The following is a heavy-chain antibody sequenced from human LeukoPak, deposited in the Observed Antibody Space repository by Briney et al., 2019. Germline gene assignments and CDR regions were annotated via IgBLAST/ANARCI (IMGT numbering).Heavy chain of an antibody. V-gene: IGHV3-30*02. D-gene: IGHD3-10*01. CDR2: IRYDGSNK. J-gene: IGHJ6*03. CDR1: GFTFSDYY. CDR3: AKDSHLLWFGESTYYYYYMDV. Sequence: GGSLRLSCAASGFTFSDYYMSWIRQAPGKGLEWVAFIRYDGSNKYYADSVKGRFTISRDNSKNTLYLQMNSLRAEDTAVYYCAKDSHLLWFGESTYYYYYMDVWGKGTTVTISS.